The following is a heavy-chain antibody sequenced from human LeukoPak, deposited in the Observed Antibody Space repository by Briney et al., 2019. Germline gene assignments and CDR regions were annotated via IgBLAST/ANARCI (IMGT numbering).Heavy chain of an antibody. CDR1: GGSISSSSYY. D-gene: IGHD6-13*01. Sequence: SETLSLTCTVSGGSISSSSYYWSWIRQPPGKGLEWIGSIYYSGSTYYSPSLKSRVTISVDTSKNQFSLKLNSVTAADTAVYYCAKRGSNTWSDFDYWGQGTLVTVSS. CDR3: AKRGSNTWSDFDY. J-gene: IGHJ4*02. CDR2: IYYSGST. V-gene: IGHV4-39*01.